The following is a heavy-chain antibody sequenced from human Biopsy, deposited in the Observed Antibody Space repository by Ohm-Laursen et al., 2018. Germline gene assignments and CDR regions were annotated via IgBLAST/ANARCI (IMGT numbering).Heavy chain of an antibody. V-gene: IGHV3-23*01. CDR3: AKTFHGSSFLYDY. J-gene: IGHJ4*02. D-gene: IGHD2-15*01. CDR2: LSGSGGTT. Sequence: SLRLSCSASGFTVSDYSMSWVRQAPGKGLEWVSVLSGSGGTTYYADSVKGRFTISRDNSKNTLYLQMNSLTAEDTAVYYCAKTFHGSSFLYDYWGQGTLVTVSS. CDR1: GFTVSDYS.